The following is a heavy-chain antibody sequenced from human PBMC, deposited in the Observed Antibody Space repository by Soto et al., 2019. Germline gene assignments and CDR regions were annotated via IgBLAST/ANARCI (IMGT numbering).Heavy chain of an antibody. J-gene: IGHJ6*02. CDR3: VRDEGIEAMDV. CDR1: GFTFSRDT. V-gene: IGHV3-21*01. Sequence: GGSLRLSCVTSGFTFSRDTMNWVRQAPGKGLEWVASITSSGSYVYYADSVKGRFSASRDNAKNSLSLQMDSLRPDDTAIYFCVRDEGIEAMDVWGQGTTVTVSS. D-gene: IGHD3-3*02. CDR2: ITSSGSYV.